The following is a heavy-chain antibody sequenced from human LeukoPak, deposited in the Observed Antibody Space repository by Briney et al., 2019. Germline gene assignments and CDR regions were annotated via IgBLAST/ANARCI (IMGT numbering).Heavy chain of an antibody. CDR2: IDWDDDK. D-gene: IGHD3-10*01. CDR1: GASISSTNWW. V-gene: IGHV2-70*18. CDR3: ARAYGSGNYYFDY. Sequence: TLSLTCTVSGASISSTNWWNWVRQPPGKALEWLALIDWDDDKYYSTSLKTRLTISKDTSKNQVVLTMTNMDPVDTATYYCARAYGSGNYYFDYWGLGTLVTVSS. J-gene: IGHJ4*02.